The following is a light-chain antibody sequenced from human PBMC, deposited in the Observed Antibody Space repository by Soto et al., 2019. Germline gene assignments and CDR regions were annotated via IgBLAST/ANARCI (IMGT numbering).Light chain of an antibody. CDR2: AAS. CDR1: QGIFNW. Sequence: DVQMTQSPSSVSASVGDRVTITCRASQGIFNWLAWYQQNPGKAPKLLIYAASTLRSGVPSRFSGSGSGTEFNLTISSLQPEDVAADLCQQANTFPVTFGQGTRLQSK. V-gene: IGKV1-12*01. CDR3: QQANTFPVT. J-gene: IGKJ5*01.